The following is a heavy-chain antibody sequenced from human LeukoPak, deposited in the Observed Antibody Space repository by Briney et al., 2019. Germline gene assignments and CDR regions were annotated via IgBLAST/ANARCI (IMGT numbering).Heavy chain of an antibody. CDR3: ARSDPLYYYDSSGYYSDY. Sequence: PSETLSLTCAVSGYSISSGYYWGWIRQPPGKGLEWIGSIYHSGSTYYYPSLKSRVTISVDTSKNQFSLKLSSVTAADTAVYYCARSDPLYYYDSSGYYSDYWGQGTLVTVSS. CDR1: GYSISSGYY. D-gene: IGHD3-22*01. V-gene: IGHV4-38-2*01. CDR2: IYHSGST. J-gene: IGHJ4*02.